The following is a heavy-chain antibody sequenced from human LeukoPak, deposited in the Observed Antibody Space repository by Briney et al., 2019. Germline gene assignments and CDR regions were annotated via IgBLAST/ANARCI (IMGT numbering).Heavy chain of an antibody. D-gene: IGHD2-2*01. V-gene: IGHV1-18*01. CDR3: ARDGKYCSSTSCPTIDAFDI. CDR2: ISAYNGNT. CDR1: GYTFTSYG. J-gene: IGHJ3*02. Sequence: GASVKVSCKASGYTFTSYGISWVRQAPGQGLEWMGWISAYNGNTNYAQKLQGRVTMTTDTSTSTAYMELRSLRSDDTAVYYCARDGKYCSSTSCPTIDAFDIWGQGTMVTVSS.